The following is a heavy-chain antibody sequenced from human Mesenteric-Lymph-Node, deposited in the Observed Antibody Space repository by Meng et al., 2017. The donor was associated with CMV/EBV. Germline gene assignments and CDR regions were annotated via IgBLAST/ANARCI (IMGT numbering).Heavy chain of an antibody. D-gene: IGHD5/OR15-5a*01. CDR3: AKDSTRAFDY. CDR2: ISGSGGST. Sequence: GESLKISCAASGLTFSSYAMSWVRQAPGKGLEWVSAISGSGGSTYHADSVKGRFTISKDNSKNTLYLQMNSLRAEDTAVYYCAKDSTRAFDYWGQGTLVTVSS. V-gene: IGHV3-23*01. CDR1: GLTFSSYA. J-gene: IGHJ4*02.